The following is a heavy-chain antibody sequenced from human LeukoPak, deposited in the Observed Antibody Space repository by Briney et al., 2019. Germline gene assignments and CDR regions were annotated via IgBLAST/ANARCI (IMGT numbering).Heavy chain of an antibody. CDR2: ISYDGSNK. D-gene: IGHD6-6*01. V-gene: IGHV3-30*03. CDR1: GFTFSSYG. CDR3: AREIAGSSSYYGMDV. J-gene: IGHJ6*02. Sequence: HPGGSLRLSCAASGFTFSSYGMHWVRQAPGKGLEWVAVISYDGSNKYYADSVKGRFTISRDNSKNTLYLQMNSLRAEDTAVYYCAREIAGSSSYYGMDVWGQGTTVTVSS.